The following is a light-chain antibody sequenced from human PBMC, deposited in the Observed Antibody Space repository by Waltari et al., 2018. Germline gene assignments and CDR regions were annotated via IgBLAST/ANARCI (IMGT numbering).Light chain of an antibody. Sequence: QSALTQPPSVSGSPGQSVTISCTGTRSDVGSYNGFSWHRQPPGAAPKVLIYEVSNRPSGVPDRFSGSKSGNVASLTISGLQAEDEADYYCSSFTSSNTWVFGGGTKLTVL. V-gene: IGLV2-18*02. CDR1: RSDVGSYNG. CDR2: EVS. J-gene: IGLJ3*02. CDR3: SSFTSSNTWV.